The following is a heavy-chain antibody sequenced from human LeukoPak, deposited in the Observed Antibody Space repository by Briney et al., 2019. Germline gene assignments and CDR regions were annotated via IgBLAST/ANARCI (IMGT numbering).Heavy chain of an antibody. V-gene: IGHV4-59*01. CDR2: IYYSGST. D-gene: IGHD2-2*01. CDR1: GGSISSYY. Sequence: SETLSLTCTVSGGSISSYYWSWIRQPPGKGLEWIGYIYYSGSTNYNPSLKSRVTISVDTSKNQFSLKLSSATAADTAVYYCARGDVVVPAATRDYFDYWGQGTLVTVSS. J-gene: IGHJ4*02. CDR3: ARGDVVVPAATRDYFDY.